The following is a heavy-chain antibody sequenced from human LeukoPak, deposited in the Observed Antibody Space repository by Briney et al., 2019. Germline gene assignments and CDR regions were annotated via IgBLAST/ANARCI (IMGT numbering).Heavy chain of an antibody. Sequence: ASVKVSCKASGYTFTSYYMHWVRQAPGQGLEWMGIINPSGGSTSYAQKFQGRVTMTRDTSTSTVYMELSSLRSEDTAVYYCAREGAVAGSPGGFFDYRGQGTLVTVSS. CDR2: INPSGGST. D-gene: IGHD6-19*01. CDR3: AREGAVAGSPGGFFDY. J-gene: IGHJ4*02. CDR1: GYTFTSYY. V-gene: IGHV1-46*01.